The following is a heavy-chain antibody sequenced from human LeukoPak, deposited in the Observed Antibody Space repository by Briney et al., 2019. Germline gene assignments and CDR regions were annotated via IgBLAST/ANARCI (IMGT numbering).Heavy chain of an antibody. CDR1: GDSISSSSYY. Sequence: SETLSLTCTVSGDSISSSSYYWGWIRQPPGKGLEWIGSIYYSGSTYYNPSLKSRVTISVDTSKNQFSLKLSSVTAADTAVYYCARDITGSFDYWGQGNLVTVSS. J-gene: IGHJ4*02. CDR2: IYYSGST. D-gene: IGHD1-14*01. V-gene: IGHV4-39*07. CDR3: ARDITGSFDY.